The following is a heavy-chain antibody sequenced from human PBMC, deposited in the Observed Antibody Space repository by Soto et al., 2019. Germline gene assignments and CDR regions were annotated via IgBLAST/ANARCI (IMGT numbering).Heavy chain of an antibody. CDR1: GDTFTDYY. V-gene: IGHV1-46*01. D-gene: IGHD2-21*02. Sequence: QVQLMQSGAEVKKPGASVKVSCKASGDTFTDYYLQWVRQAPGQGLEWMGTVNPSGGHTTYAQHFLGRVTMTRDTSTSTLYMELTSLTSDDTAIYYCARGGHVVVVTAALDYWGQGTLVTVSS. J-gene: IGHJ4*02. CDR3: ARGGHVVVVTAALDY. CDR2: VNPSGGHT.